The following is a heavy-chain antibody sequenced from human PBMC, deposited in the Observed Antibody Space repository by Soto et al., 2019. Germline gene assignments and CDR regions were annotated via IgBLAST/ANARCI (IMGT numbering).Heavy chain of an antibody. CDR2: INPVNGNT. CDR3: ARGIATGQLDP. Sequence: QVQLVQSGAEVKKPGASVMLSCKASGYTFTTYTMNWVRQAPGQRLEWMGWINPVNGNTTSSQKFQDRVIITRDTSASPAYMALRSLRSEDTAVYYCARGIATGQLDPWGQGTLVIVSS. CDR1: GYTFTTYT. J-gene: IGHJ5*02. V-gene: IGHV1-3*01. D-gene: IGHD6-13*01.